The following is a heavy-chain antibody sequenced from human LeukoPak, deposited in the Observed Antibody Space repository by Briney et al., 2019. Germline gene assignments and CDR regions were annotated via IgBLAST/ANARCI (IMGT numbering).Heavy chain of an antibody. CDR1: GFTFSSYS. CDR3: ARRRDGYNSDDY. V-gene: IGHV3-21*01. Sequence: GGSLRLSCAASGFTFSSYSMNWVRQAPGKGLEWVSSISSSSSYIHYADSVKGRFTISRDNAKNSLYLQMNSLRAEDTAVYYCARRRDGYNSDDYWGQGTLVTVSS. D-gene: IGHD5-24*01. CDR2: ISSSSSYI. J-gene: IGHJ4*02.